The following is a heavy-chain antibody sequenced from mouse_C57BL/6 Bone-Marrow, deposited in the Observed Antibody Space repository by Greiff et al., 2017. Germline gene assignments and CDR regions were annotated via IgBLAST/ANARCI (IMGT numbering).Heavy chain of an antibody. J-gene: IGHJ2*01. Sequence: QVQLQQPGAELVRPGTSVKLSCKASSYTFTSYWMHWVKQRPGQGLEWIGVIDPSDSYTNYNQKFKGKATLTVDTSSSTAYMQLSSLTSEDAAVYYCARGYDYEDYWGQGTTLTVSA. CDR1: SYTFTSYW. D-gene: IGHD2-4*01. CDR3: ARGYDYEDY. V-gene: IGHV1-59*01. CDR2: IDPSDSYT.